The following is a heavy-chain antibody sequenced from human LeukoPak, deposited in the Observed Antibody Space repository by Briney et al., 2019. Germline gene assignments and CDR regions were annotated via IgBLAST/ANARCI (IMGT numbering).Heavy chain of an antibody. CDR1: GFTFSSYA. D-gene: IGHD3-3*01. Sequence: GGSLRLSCAASGFTFSSYAVSWVRQAPGKGLEWVSAISGSGGSTYYADSVKGRFTISRDNSKNTLYLKMNSLRAEDTAVYYCAKDLPNYDFWSGSLNYFDYWGQESLCSVSS. CDR3: AKDLPNYDFWSGSLNYFDY. CDR2: ISGSGGST. J-gene: IGHJ4*02. V-gene: IGHV3-23*01.